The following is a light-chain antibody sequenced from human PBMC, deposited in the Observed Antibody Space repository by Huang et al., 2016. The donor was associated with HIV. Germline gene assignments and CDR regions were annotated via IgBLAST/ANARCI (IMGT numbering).Light chain of an antibody. J-gene: IGKJ2*01. V-gene: IGKV2-30*02. CDR1: QSLVHSDGITW. CDR2: EVS. Sequence: DVVMTQSPLSLPVTLGQPASISCGSSQSLVHSDGITWWNWFEHRPGQCPRRLSYEVSSRDSGVPDRFSGSGSGTDFTLKISRVEADDVAIYYCMQGTHWPPTFGQGTKLEIK. CDR3: MQGTHWPPT.